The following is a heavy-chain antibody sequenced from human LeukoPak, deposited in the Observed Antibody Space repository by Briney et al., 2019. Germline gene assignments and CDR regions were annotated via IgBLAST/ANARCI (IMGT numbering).Heavy chain of an antibody. D-gene: IGHD6-19*01. J-gene: IGHJ4*02. V-gene: IGHV1-8*03. CDR3: ARATPSSGWYGASDY. Sequence: ASVKVSCKASGNTFSTYDINWVRQATGQGLEWMGWMNPNSGNTGYAQMFQGRVTFTRDTSITTAYMELTSLRSEDTAMYYCARATPSSGWYGASDYWGQGTLVTVSS. CDR2: MNPNSGNT. CDR1: GNTFSTYD.